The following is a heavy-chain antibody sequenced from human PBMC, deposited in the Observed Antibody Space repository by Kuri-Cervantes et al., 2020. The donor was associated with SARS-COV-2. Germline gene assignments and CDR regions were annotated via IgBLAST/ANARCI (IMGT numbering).Heavy chain of an antibody. V-gene: IGHV4-59*01. Sequence: SETLSLTCTVSGGSISSYYWSWIRQPPGKGLEWIGCIYYSGSTNYNPSLKSRVTISVDTSKNQFSLKLSSVTAADTAVYYCARAVNWKTGAFDIWGQGTMVTVSS. J-gene: IGHJ3*02. CDR3: ARAVNWKTGAFDI. CDR1: GGSISSYY. D-gene: IGHD1-1*01. CDR2: IYYSGST.